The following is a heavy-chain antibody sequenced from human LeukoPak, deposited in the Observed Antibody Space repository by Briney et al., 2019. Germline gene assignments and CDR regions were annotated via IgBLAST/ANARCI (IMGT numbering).Heavy chain of an antibody. J-gene: IGHJ5*02. V-gene: IGHV4-34*01. CDR3: ARHRRGYDYVWGSYRLQNWFDP. Sequence: PSETLSLTCAVYGGSFSGYYWSWIRQPPGKGLEWIGEINHSGSTNYNPSLKSRVTISVDTSKNQFSLKLSSVTAADTAVYYCARHRRGYDYVWGSYRLQNWFDPWGQGTLVTVSS. D-gene: IGHD3-16*02. CDR1: GGSFSGYY. CDR2: INHSGST.